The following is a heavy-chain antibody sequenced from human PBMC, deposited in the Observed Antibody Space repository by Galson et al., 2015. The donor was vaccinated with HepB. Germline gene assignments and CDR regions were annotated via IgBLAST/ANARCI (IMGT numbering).Heavy chain of an antibody. CDR2: ISYDGSNK. J-gene: IGHJ4*02. V-gene: IGHV3-30*04. CDR1: GFTPRSHA. CDR3: ARGFLVSADSGHVRSLDY. D-gene: IGHD5-12*01. Sequence: PRLPPPAPGFTPRSHAMHCARQAPRKGLEWVAVISYDGSNKYYADSVKGRFTISRDNSKNTLYLQMNSLRAEDTAVYYCARGFLVSADSGHVRSLDYWGQGTLVTVSS.